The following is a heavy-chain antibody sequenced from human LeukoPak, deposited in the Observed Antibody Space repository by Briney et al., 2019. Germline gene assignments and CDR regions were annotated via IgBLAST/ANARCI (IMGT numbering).Heavy chain of an antibody. CDR2: INSDGSST. D-gene: IGHD2-15*01. V-gene: IGHV3-74*01. CDR1: GFTFSSYW. CDR3: ARAHKCSGGSYYNWFDP. Sequence: GGSLRLSCAASGFTFSSYWMHWVRQAPGKGLVWVSRINSDGSSTSYADSVKGRFTISRDNAKNTLYLQMNSLRAEDTAVYYCARAHKCSGGSYYNWFDPWGQGTLVTVSS. J-gene: IGHJ5*02.